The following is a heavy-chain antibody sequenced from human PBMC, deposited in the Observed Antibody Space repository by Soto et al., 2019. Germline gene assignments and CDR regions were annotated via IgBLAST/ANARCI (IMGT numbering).Heavy chain of an antibody. D-gene: IGHD4-17*01. J-gene: IGHJ4*02. CDR3: AKDRYGDYGGIDY. V-gene: IGHV3-23*01. Sequence: PGGSLGLSCAASGFSLSSYAMSWVRQAPGKGLEWVSAISGSGGSTYYADSVKGRFTISRDNSKNTLYLQMNSLRAEDTAVYYCAKDRYGDYGGIDYWGQGTMVTVSS. CDR1: GFSLSSYA. CDR2: ISGSGGST.